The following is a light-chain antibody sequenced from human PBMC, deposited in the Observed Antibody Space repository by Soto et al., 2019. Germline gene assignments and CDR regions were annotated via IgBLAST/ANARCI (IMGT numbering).Light chain of an antibody. CDR1: QSVSSNS. Sequence: EIVLTQSPGTLSLSPGERATLSCRASQSVSSNSLAWYQQKPGHAHRLLIYGASSRSTGIPARFSASGSGTDFTLTISSLEPEDVAIYYCQQYGTSPWTFGQGTKVEI. V-gene: IGKV3-20*01. CDR3: QQYGTSPWT. CDR2: GAS. J-gene: IGKJ1*01.